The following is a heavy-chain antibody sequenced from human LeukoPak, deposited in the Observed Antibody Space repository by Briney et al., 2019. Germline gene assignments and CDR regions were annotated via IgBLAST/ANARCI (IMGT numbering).Heavy chain of an antibody. CDR2: INPIFGTA. CDR3: ARRSMVRGVDYGMDV. Sequence: SSVKVSCKASGGTFSSYAISWVRQAPGQGLEWMGGINPIFGTANYAQKFQGRGTITADESTSTGYMELSSLRSEETAVYHCARRSMVRGVDYGMDVWGKGTTVTVSS. V-gene: IGHV1-69*13. D-gene: IGHD3-10*01. J-gene: IGHJ6*04. CDR1: GGTFSSYA.